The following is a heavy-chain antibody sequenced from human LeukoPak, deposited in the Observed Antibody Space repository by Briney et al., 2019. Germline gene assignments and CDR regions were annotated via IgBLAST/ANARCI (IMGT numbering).Heavy chain of an antibody. V-gene: IGHV4-39*07. CDR2: IYYSGST. Sequence: SETLSLTCTVSGGSISSSSYYWGWIRQPPGKGLEWIGSIYYSGSTYYNPSLKSRVTISVDTSKNQFSLKLSSVTAADTAVYYCARDRARRDGYNWSHYYYMDVWGKGTTVTVSS. CDR3: ARDRARRDGYNWSHYYYMDV. D-gene: IGHD5-24*01. J-gene: IGHJ6*03. CDR1: GGSISSSSYY.